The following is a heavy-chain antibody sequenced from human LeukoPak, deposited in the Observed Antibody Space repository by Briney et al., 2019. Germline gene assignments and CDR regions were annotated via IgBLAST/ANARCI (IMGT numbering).Heavy chain of an antibody. CDR3: IAHFPYFYGFDV. CDR2: IKSEGEGATT. Sequence: GGPLRLSCVSSGFTIGTAWMSWVRQAPGKGLEWLGHIKSEGEGATTDYAAPAKGRFAISRGDSKNMIYLQMSSLKIDDTAIYYCIAHFPYFYGFDVWGKGTTVTVSS. D-gene: IGHD3-3*02. V-gene: IGHV3-15*01. CDR1: GFTIGTAW. J-gene: IGHJ6*04.